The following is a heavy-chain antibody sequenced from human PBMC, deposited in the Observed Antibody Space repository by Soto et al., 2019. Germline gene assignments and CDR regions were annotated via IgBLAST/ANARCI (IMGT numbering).Heavy chain of an antibody. J-gene: IGHJ4*02. CDR2: MNPNSGNT. D-gene: IGHD1-26*01. CDR3: ARGRHIVGATIAGY. V-gene: IGHV1-8*01. CDR1: GYTFTSYD. Sequence: QVQLVQSGAEVKKPGASVKVSCKASGYTFTSYDINWVRQATGQGLEWMGWMNPNSGNTGYAQKFQGRVTMTRNTSISTAYLELSSLRSEDTAVYYCARGRHIVGATIAGYWGQGTLVTVSS.